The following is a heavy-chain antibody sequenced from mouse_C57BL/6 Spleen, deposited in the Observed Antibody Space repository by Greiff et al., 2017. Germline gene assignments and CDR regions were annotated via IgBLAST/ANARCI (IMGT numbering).Heavy chain of an antibody. CDR1: GYTFTSYT. D-gene: IGHD2-4*01. Sequence: QVQLQQSGAELARPGASVKMSCKASGYTFTSYTMHWVKQRPGQGLEWIGYINPSSGYTKYNQKFKDKATLTADKSSSTAYMQLSSLTSEASAVYYCARNDYDVLDYWGQGTTRTVSS. J-gene: IGHJ2*01. CDR3: ARNDYDVLDY. V-gene: IGHV1-4*01. CDR2: INPSSGYT.